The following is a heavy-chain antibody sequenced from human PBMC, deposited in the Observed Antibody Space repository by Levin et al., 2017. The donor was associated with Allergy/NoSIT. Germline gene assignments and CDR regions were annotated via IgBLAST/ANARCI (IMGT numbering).Heavy chain of an antibody. CDR3: ARDRAGEFDY. D-gene: IGHD7-27*01. J-gene: IGHJ4*02. Sequence: GESLKISCKASGYTFTSYYMHWVRQAPGQGLEWMGIINPSGGSTSYAQKFQGRVTMTRDTSTSTVYMELSSLRSEDTAVYYCARDRAGEFDYWGQGTLVTVSS. V-gene: IGHV1-46*01. CDR1: GYTFTSYY. CDR2: INPSGGST.